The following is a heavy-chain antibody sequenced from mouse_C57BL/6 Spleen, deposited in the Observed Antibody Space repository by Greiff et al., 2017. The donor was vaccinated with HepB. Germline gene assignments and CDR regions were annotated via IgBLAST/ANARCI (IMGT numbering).Heavy chain of an antibody. Sequence: QVQLKQPGAELVKPGASVKVSCKASGYTFTSYWMHWVKQRPGQGLEWIGRIHPSDSDTNYNQKFKGKATLTVDKSSSTAYMQLSSLTSEDSAVYYCAIFYDYDGYWYFDVWGTGTTVTVSS. CDR3: AIFYDYDGYWYFDV. CDR2: IHPSDSDT. D-gene: IGHD2-4*01. CDR1: GYTFTSYW. J-gene: IGHJ1*03. V-gene: IGHV1-74*01.